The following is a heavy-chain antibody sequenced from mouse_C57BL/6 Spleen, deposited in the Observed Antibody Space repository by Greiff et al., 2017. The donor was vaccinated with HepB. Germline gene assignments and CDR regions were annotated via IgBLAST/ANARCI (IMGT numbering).Heavy chain of an antibody. V-gene: IGHV1-80*01. D-gene: IGHD1-1*01. Sequence: QVQLQQSGAELVKPGASVKISCKASGYAFSSYWMNWVKQRPGQGLEWIGQIYPGDGDTNYNGKFKGKATLTADKSSSTAYMQLSSLTSEDSAVYFCAESSLYYYAMDYWGQGTSVTVSS. CDR2: IYPGDGDT. CDR1: GYAFSSYW. J-gene: IGHJ4*01. CDR3: AESSLYYYAMDY.